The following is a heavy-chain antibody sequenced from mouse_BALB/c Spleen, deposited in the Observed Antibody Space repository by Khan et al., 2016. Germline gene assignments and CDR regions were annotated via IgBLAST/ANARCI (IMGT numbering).Heavy chain of an antibody. CDR2: INTGTGEP. Sequence: QIQLVQSGPELKKPGETVKISCKASGYTFTDYSMHWVKQAPGKGLKWMGWINTGTGEPTYADDFKGRFAFSLETSASTAYLQINNLKNEDTATYFCAPGLKGGFAYWGQGTLVTVSA. CDR1: GYTFTDYS. V-gene: IGHV9-2-1*01. D-gene: IGHD1-3*01. CDR3: APGLKGGFAY. J-gene: IGHJ3*01.